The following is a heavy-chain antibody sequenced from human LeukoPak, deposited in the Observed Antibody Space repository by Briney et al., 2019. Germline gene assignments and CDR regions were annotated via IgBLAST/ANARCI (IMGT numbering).Heavy chain of an antibody. V-gene: IGHV3-9*01. J-gene: IGHJ4*02. CDR3: AKDMGGYSYGYDY. CDR1: GFTFDDYA. D-gene: IGHD5-18*01. CDR2: ISWNSGSI. Sequence: GRSLRLSCAAPGFTFDDYAMHWVRQAPGKGLEWVSGISWNSGSIDYADSVKGRFTISRDNAKNSLYLQMNSLRAEDTALYYCAKDMGGYSYGYDYWGQGTLVTVSS.